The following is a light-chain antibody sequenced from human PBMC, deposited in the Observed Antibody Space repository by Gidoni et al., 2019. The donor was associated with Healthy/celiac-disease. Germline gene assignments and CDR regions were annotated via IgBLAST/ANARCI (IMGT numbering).Light chain of an antibody. CDR2: AAS. CDR3: QKYNSAPRT. V-gene: IGKV1-27*01. Sequence: DIHGSQSPSSLSASVGDRVTITCRSSQGISNYLAWYQQKPGKVPKLLIYAASTLQSGVPSRFSGSGSGTDFTLTISSLQPEDVATYYCQKYNSAPRTFGQGTKVEIK. CDR1: QGISNY. J-gene: IGKJ1*01.